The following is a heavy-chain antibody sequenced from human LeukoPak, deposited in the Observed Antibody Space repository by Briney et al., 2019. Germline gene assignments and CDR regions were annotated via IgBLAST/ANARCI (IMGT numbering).Heavy chain of an antibody. CDR1: GGSFSGYY. CDR2: IKHSGST. D-gene: IGHD1-14*01. J-gene: IGHJ6*03. CDR3: ARGFRRPHQSRDRTPQPYYMDV. Sequence: PSETLSLTCAVYGGSFSGYYWSWIRQPPGKGLEWIGEIKHSGSTNYNPSLKSRVTISVDTSKNRFSLKLSSVTAADTAVYYCARGFRRPHQSRDRTPQPYYMDVWGKGTTVTVSS. V-gene: IGHV4-34*01.